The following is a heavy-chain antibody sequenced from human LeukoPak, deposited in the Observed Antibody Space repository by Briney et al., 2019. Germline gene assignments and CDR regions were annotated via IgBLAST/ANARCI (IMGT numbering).Heavy chain of an antibody. CDR1: GGSISSGDYY. Sequence: TSETLSLTCTVSGGSISSGDYYWSWIRQPPGKGLEWIGYIYYSGSTYYNPSLKSRVTISVDTSKNPFSLKLSSVTAADTAVYYCARVNYYGSGSYLFDYWGQGTLVTVSS. CDR2: IYYSGST. CDR3: ARVNYYGSGSYLFDY. D-gene: IGHD3-10*01. V-gene: IGHV4-30-4*08. J-gene: IGHJ4*02.